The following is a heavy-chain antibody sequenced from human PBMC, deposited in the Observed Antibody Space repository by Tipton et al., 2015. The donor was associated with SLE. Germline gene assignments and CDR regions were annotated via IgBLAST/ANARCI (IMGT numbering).Heavy chain of an antibody. V-gene: IGHV4-59*01. CDR1: GGSIRGYY. D-gene: IGHD3-22*01. J-gene: IGHJ4*02. Sequence: TLSLTCTVSGGSIRGYYWSWIRQPPGNGLEWVGCISHSGSAIYNPSLKSRVTISIDTSKNQASLKVSSVTAADTAIYYCAREMGFDSSGNYNPFDYWGQGTLVTVSS. CDR3: AREMGFDSSGNYNPFDY. CDR2: ISHSGSA.